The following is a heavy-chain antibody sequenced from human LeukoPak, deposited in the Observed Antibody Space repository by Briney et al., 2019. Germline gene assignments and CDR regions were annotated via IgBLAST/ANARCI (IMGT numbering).Heavy chain of an antibody. CDR2: INHSGGI. J-gene: IGHJ4*02. Sequence: PSETLSLTCAVYGGSFSGYYWSWIRQPPGKGLEWIGEINHSGGINYNPSLKSRVTLSVDTSKNQFSLRLSSVSAADTAVYFCARRAVLDSLDYWNQGTLVTASS. CDR3: ARRAVLDSLDY. CDR1: GGSFSGYY. V-gene: IGHV4-34*01. D-gene: IGHD3-10*01.